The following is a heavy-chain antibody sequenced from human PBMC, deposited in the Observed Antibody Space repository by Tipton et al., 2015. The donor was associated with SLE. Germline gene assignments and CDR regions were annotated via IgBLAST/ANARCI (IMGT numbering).Heavy chain of an antibody. J-gene: IGHJ3*02. CDR2: IYDSGST. V-gene: IGHV4-31*02. D-gene: IGHD1-26*01. Sequence: LRLSCAASGFTFSSYSMSWIRQDPGKGLEWIGYIYDSGSTYYNPSLKSRLTISIDTSKNQFSLKLSSVTAADTAVYYCARTLGAIAHTVYDAFDIWGQGKMVTVSS. CDR1: GFTFSSYS. CDR3: ARTLGAIAHTVYDAFDI.